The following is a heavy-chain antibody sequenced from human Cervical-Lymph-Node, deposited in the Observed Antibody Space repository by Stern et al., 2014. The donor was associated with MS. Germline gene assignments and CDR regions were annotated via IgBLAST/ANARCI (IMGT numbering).Heavy chain of an antibody. CDR2: MSFVGGNK. CDR3: MGVGDAMHV. J-gene: IGHJ6*02. V-gene: IGHV3-30*03. Sequence: VQLVESGGGVVQPGRSLTLSCAASGFSLSNSAMHWVRQAQGKGLDWVAVMSFVGGNKKYGDSVKGRFSISRDMANNTLFLQMNSLRLEDTAVYYCMGVGDAMHVWGQGTTVIVSS. CDR1: GFSLSNSA.